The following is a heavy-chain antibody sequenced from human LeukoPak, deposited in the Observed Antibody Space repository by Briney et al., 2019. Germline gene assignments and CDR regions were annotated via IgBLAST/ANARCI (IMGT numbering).Heavy chain of an antibody. Sequence: GGSLRLSCAASGFTFSSYSMNWVRQAPGKGLEWVSSISSSSSYIYYADSVKGRFTISRDNAKNSLYLQMNSLRAEDTAVYYCARGLETDDAFDIWGQGTMVTVSS. V-gene: IGHV3-21*01. CDR2: ISSSSSYI. CDR1: GFTFSSYS. J-gene: IGHJ3*02. CDR3: ARGLETDDAFDI. D-gene: IGHD1-1*01.